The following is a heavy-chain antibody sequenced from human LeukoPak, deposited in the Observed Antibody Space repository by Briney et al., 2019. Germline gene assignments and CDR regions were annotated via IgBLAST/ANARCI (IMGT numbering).Heavy chain of an antibody. V-gene: IGHV1-46*01. CDR2: INPSGGST. J-gene: IGHJ4*02. CDR3: ARDQNRDTAMVTGIDDY. D-gene: IGHD5-18*01. Sequence: ASVKVSCKASGYTFTSYYMHWVRQAPGQGLEWMGIINPSGGSTSYAQTFQGRVTMTRDTSTSTVYMELSSLRSEDTAVYYCARDQNRDTAMVTGIDDYWGQGTLVTVSS. CDR1: GYTFTSYY.